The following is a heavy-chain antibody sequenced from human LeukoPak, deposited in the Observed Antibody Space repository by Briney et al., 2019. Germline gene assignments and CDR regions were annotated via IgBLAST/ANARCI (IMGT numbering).Heavy chain of an antibody. Sequence: PSKTLSLTCTVSGGSISSYYWSWIRQPPGKGLEWIGYIYYSGSTNYNPSLKSRVTISVDTSKNQFSLKLSSVTAADTAVYYCARGAVLDWGQGTLVTVSS. J-gene: IGHJ4*02. V-gene: IGHV4-59*01. CDR1: GGSISSYY. CDR3: ARGAVLD. D-gene: IGHD2/OR15-2a*01. CDR2: IYYSGST.